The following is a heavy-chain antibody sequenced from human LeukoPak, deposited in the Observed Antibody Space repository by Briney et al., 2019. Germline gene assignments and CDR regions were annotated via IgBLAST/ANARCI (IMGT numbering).Heavy chain of an antibody. CDR1: GGTFSSYA. V-gene: IGHV1-69*13. Sequence: LVKVSCKASGGTFSSYAISWVRQAPGQGLEWMGGIIPIFGTANYAQKFQGRVTITADESTSTAYMELSSLRSEDTAVYYCARVDDILTGYYRYYYYGMDVWGQGTTVTVSS. J-gene: IGHJ6*02. CDR2: IIPIFGTA. D-gene: IGHD3-9*01. CDR3: ARVDDILTGYYRYYYYGMDV.